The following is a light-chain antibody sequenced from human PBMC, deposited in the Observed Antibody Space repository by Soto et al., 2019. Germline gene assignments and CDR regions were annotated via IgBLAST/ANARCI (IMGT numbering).Light chain of an antibody. CDR3: QQYGTSPRT. J-gene: IGKJ1*01. CDR1: QSIKNY. V-gene: IGKV3-20*01. CDR2: DTS. Sequence: IVFTQSPATLSLSPLERATLSCMASQSIKNYLAWYQQKPGQAPRLLIYDTSNRATGIPDRFSGSGSGTDFTLSISKLEPEDFAVYYCQQYGTSPRTFGQGTKVDIK.